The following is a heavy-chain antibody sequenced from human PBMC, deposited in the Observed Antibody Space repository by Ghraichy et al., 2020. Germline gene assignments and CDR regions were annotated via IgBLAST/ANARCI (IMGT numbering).Heavy chain of an antibody. CDR1: GGSINRGNYY. J-gene: IGHJ4*02. CDR2: ISHSGSA. D-gene: IGHD2-21*01. Sequence: SQTLSLTCQVSGGSINRGNYYWSWIRQPPGKGLEWMGYISHSGSAYYNPSIKSRVTMSADTSKNLLTLNLTSVTAADTAIYYCARDAAYGHLDNWGQGTLVAVSS. V-gene: IGHV4-31*03. CDR3: ARDAAYGHLDN.